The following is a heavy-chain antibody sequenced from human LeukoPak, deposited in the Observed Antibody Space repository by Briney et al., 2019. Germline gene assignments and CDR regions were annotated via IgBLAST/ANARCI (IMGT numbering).Heavy chain of an antibody. J-gene: IGHJ4*02. D-gene: IGHD6-13*01. Sequence: ASVKVSCKASGGTFSSYAISWVRQAPGQGLEWMGGIIPIFGTANYAQKFQGRVTITADESTSTAYMELSSLRSEDTAVYYCARPSGYSSSWDYWGQGTLVTVSS. CDR1: GGTFSSYA. CDR3: ARPSGYSSSWDY. CDR2: IIPIFGTA. V-gene: IGHV1-69*13.